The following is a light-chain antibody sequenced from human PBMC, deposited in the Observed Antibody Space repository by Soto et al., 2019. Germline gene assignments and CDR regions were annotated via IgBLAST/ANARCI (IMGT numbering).Light chain of an antibody. J-gene: IGLJ1*01. V-gene: IGLV2-14*01. CDR2: EVT. CDR1: RSDVGAYNY. Sequence: QSVLTQPASVSGSPGQSIAISCTGTRSDVGAYNYVSWYQQHPGKAPKLMISEVTNRPSGVSDRFSGSKSGNTASLTISGLQAEDEADYYCSSFTSRFTFVFGTGNKVIVL. CDR3: SSFTSRFTFV.